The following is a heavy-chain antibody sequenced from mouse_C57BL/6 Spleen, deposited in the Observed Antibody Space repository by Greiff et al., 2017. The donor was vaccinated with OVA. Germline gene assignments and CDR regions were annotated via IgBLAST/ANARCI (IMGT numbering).Heavy chain of an antibody. V-gene: IGHV10-1*01. CDR3: VRQGYDGTPRGFAY. Sequence: DVKLVESGGGLVQPTGSLKLSCAASGFSFNTYAMNWVRQAQGKGLEWVARIRSKSNNYATYYADSVKDRFTISRDDSESMLYLQMNNLKTEDTAMYYCVRQGYDGTPRGFAYWGQGTLVTVSA. CDR2: IRSKSNNYAT. CDR1: GFSFNTYA. J-gene: IGHJ3*01. D-gene: IGHD2-14*01.